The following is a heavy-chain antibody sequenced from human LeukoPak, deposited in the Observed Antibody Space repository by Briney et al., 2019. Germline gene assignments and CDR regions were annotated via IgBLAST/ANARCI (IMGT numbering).Heavy chain of an antibody. D-gene: IGHD3-10*01. V-gene: IGHV3-23*01. CDR3: ARDNPRIKNAFDI. Sequence: GGSLRLSCAASGIIFSNYAMSWVRQAPGKGLEWVSAISGSGGNTYYADSVKGRFTISRDNSRNTVYLQMNSLRAEDTAVYYCARDNPRIKNAFDIWGQGTMVTVSS. CDR2: ISGSGGNT. CDR1: GIIFSNYA. J-gene: IGHJ3*02.